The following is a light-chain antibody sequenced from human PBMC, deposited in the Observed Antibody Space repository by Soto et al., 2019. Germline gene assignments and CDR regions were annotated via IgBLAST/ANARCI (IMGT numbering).Light chain of an antibody. Sequence: QSVLTQPASVSGSPGQSITISCTGTSSDVGGYNYVSWYQQHPGKAPKLMIYDVTKRPSGVSNRFSGSKSGNTAFLTISGLQAEDEADYYCCSDAGSGIYVFGTGTKVTVL. CDR2: DVT. CDR1: SSDVGGYNY. CDR3: CSDAGSGIYV. V-gene: IGLV2-23*02. J-gene: IGLJ1*01.